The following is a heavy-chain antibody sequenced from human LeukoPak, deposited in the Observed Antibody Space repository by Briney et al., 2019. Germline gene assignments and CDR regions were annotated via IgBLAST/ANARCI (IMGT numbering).Heavy chain of an antibody. CDR3: ARVLLWFGELLYHY. CDR2: ISGSGGST. CDR1: GFTFSSYA. V-gene: IGHV3-23*01. J-gene: IGHJ4*02. Sequence: GGSLRLSCAASGFTFSSYAMSWVRQAPGKGLEWVSAISGSGGSTYYADSVKGRFTISRDNSKNTLYLQMNSLRAEDTAVYYCARVLLWFGELLYHYWGQGTLVTVSS. D-gene: IGHD3-10*01.